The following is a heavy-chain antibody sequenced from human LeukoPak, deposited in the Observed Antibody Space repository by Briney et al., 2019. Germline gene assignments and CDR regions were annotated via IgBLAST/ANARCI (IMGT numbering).Heavy chain of an antibody. CDR1: GFTVRSNY. CDR2: IYSGGST. J-gene: IGHJ4*02. V-gene: IGHV3-53*01. D-gene: IGHD3-22*01. Sequence: PGGSLRLSCAASGFTVRSNYMSWVRQAPGKGLEGDSVIYSGGSTYYADSVKGRFNIPRGNSKNTLYLQMNSLRAEDTAVYYCARVAYDSSGYYFDYWGQGTLVTVSS. CDR3: ARVAYDSSGYYFDY.